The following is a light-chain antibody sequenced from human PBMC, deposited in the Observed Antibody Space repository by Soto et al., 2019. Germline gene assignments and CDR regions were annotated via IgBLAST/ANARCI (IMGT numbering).Light chain of an antibody. CDR1: SSDVGGNSY. Sequence: QSALTQPASVSGSPGQSITISCTGTSSDVGGNSYVSWYQQHPGKAPKLMISDVSNRPSGVSDRFSGSKSGNTASLTISGLQAEDEADYYCSAYTSSTTVFGGGTKLTV. CDR2: DVS. CDR3: SAYTSSTTV. J-gene: IGLJ3*02. V-gene: IGLV2-14*03.